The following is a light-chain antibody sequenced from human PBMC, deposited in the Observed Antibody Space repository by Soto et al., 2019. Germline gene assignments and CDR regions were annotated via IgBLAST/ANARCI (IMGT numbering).Light chain of an antibody. CDR3: QQYNSYSGT. V-gene: IGKV1-5*03. CDR2: KAS. CDR1: QSISSW. Sequence: DIQMTQSPSTLSASVGDRVTITCRASQSISSWLAWYQQKPGKAPKLLIYKASSLESGVPPRLSGSGSGTEFTLTISSLQPDDFATYYCQQYNSYSGTFGQGTKLEIK. J-gene: IGKJ2*02.